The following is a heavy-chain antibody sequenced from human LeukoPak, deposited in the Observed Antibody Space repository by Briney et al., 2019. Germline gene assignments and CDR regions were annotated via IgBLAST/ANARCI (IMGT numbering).Heavy chain of an antibody. CDR2: IYYSGST. CDR1: GGSISSYY. Sequence: SETLSLTCTASGGSISSYYWSWIRQPPGKGLEWIGYIYYSGSTNYNPSLKSRVTISVDTSKNQFSLKLSSVTAADTAVYYCARLYYILTGPEYWGQGTLVTVAS. J-gene: IGHJ4*02. CDR3: ARLYYILTGPEY. D-gene: IGHD3-9*01. V-gene: IGHV4-59*01.